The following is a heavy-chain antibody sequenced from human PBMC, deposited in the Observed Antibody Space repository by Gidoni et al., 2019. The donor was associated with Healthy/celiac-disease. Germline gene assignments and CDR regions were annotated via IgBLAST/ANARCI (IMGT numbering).Heavy chain of an antibody. V-gene: IGHV3-30-3*01. CDR2: ISYDGSNK. CDR1: GFTFSSYA. Sequence: QVQLVESGGGVVQPGRSLRLSCAPSGFTFSSYAMHWVRQAPGKGLEWVAVISYDGSNKYYADSVKGRFTISRDNSKNTLYLQMNSLRAEDTAVYYCARSRPLKWVDYWGQGTLVTVSS. D-gene: IGHD2-8*01. J-gene: IGHJ4*02. CDR3: ARSRPLKWVDY.